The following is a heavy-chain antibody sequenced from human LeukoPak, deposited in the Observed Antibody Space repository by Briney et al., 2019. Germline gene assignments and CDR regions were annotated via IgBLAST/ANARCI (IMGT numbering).Heavy chain of an antibody. Sequence: GGSLRLSCAASGFTFSIYGMHWVRQAPGKGLEWVAYIRYDGDKKYYADSVKGRFTISRDNSKNTLYLQMNSLRAEDTAVYYCARNWELLMDYWGQGTLVTVSS. V-gene: IGHV3-30*02. J-gene: IGHJ4*02. CDR3: ARNWELLMDY. D-gene: IGHD1-26*01. CDR2: IRYDGDKK. CDR1: GFTFSIYG.